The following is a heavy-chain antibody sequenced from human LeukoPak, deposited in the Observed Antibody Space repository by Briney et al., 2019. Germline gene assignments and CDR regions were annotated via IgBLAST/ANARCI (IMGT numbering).Heavy chain of an antibody. Sequence: PGGPLRLSCAASGFTFSSHTMNWVRQAPGQGLEWISYISSSSDALYYADSVRGRFTISRDNAKNSLYLEMDSLRDEDTAVYYCARGHYDVLAVYYYYGMDVWGPGTTVTVSS. CDR1: GFTFSSHT. CDR3: ARGHYDVLAVYYYYGMDV. V-gene: IGHV3-48*02. J-gene: IGHJ6*02. CDR2: ISSSSDAL. D-gene: IGHD3-9*01.